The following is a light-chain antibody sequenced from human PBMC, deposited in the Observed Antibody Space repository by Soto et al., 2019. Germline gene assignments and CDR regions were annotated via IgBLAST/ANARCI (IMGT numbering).Light chain of an antibody. V-gene: IGKV3-20*01. CDR3: QRYGSSSLS. CDR1: QSLSSTY. Sequence: EIVLTQSPGTLSLSPGERATLFCRASQSLSSTYLAWYQQRPGQAPRLLIFGASNRATGIPDRFRGSGSGTDFTLTISRLEPGDFAVYYCQRYGSSSLSFGGVTRVEI. J-gene: IGKJ4*02. CDR2: GAS.